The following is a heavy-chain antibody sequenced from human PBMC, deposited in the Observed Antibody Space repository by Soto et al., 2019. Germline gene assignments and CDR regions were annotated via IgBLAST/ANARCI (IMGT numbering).Heavy chain of an antibody. J-gene: IGHJ4*02. CDR2: ISGSSNT. CDR1: GFTFSSFA. CDR3: AKALSTIALDNYFDS. D-gene: IGHD6-19*01. Sequence: EVQLLESGGGLVQPGGSLRLSCAASGFTFSSFAMSWVHQAPGKGLEWVSGISGSSNTYYADSVKGRFTISRDNYKNTLYLQMNSLTDEDTAMYYCAKALSTIALDNYFDSWGQGTLVTVSS. V-gene: IGHV3-23*01.